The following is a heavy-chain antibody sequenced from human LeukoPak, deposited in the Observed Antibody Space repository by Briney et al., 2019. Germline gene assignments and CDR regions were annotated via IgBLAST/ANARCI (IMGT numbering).Heavy chain of an antibody. Sequence: ASVTVSCKASGYTFTGYYMYWVRQAPGQGLEWMGWIYPNSGDTKYAQKFQGRVTMTRGTSISTAFMELSGLRSDDTAVYYCARDGQSMMVEFDLWGQGTLVTVSS. V-gene: IGHV1-2*02. D-gene: IGHD2-15*01. CDR3: ARDGQSMMVEFDL. CDR1: GYTFTGYY. J-gene: IGHJ4*02. CDR2: IYPNSGDT.